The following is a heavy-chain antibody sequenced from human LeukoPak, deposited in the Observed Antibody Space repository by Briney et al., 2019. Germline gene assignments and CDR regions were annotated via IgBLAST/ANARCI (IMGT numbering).Heavy chain of an antibody. CDR3: ALGEGYFDY. J-gene: IGHJ4*02. D-gene: IGHD3-10*01. CDR1: GFTFSSYW. CDR2: IKQDGSEK. Sequence: GGSLRLSCAVSGFTFSSYWMSWVRQAPGKGLEWVANIKQDGSEKYYVDSVKGRFTISRDNAKNSLYLQMNSLRAEDTAVYYCALGEGYFDYWGQGTLVTVSS. V-gene: IGHV3-7*01.